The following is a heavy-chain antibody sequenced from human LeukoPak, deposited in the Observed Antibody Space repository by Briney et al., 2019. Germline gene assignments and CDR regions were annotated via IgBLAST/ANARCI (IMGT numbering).Heavy chain of an antibody. D-gene: IGHD6-19*01. CDR2: INPNSGGI. J-gene: IGHJ4*02. CDR1: GYTFTGYY. CDR3: AREDSSGSNDY. Sequence: AAVKVSCKPSGYTFTGYYLHWVRPAPGQGLEWMGWINPNSGGINYAQKLQGRVTMTRDTSISTADMELSRLRSDDTAVYYCAREDSSGSNDYWGQGTLVTVSS. V-gene: IGHV1-2*02.